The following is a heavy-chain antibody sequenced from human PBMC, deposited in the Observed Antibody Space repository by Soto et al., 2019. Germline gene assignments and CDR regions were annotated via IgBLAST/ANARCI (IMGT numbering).Heavy chain of an antibody. CDR1: GYTFSSYW. J-gene: IGHJ4*02. D-gene: IGHD6-19*01. Sequence: GESLKISCQGSGYTFSSYWIAWVRQMPGKGLEWMGIIFPRDFDTRYSPSFQGHVTISVDKSINTAYLQWSSLRASDTAMYYCARGYNSGSSIRPYYIDFWGAGTLVTVSS. CDR3: ARGYNSGSSIRPYYIDF. V-gene: IGHV5-51*01. CDR2: IFPRDFDT.